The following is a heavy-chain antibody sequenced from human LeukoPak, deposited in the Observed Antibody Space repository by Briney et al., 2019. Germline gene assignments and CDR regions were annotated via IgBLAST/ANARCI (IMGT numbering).Heavy chain of an antibody. V-gene: IGHV1-69*13. Sequence: SVKVSCKASGGTFSSYAISWVRQAPGQGLEWMGGIIPIFGTANYAQKFQGRVTITADESTSTAYMELSSLRSEDTAVNYCAWGEDGYNYYNYGMDVWGQGTTVTVSS. CDR1: GGTFSSYA. CDR3: AWGEDGYNYYNYGMDV. D-gene: IGHD5-24*01. J-gene: IGHJ6*02. CDR2: IIPIFGTA.